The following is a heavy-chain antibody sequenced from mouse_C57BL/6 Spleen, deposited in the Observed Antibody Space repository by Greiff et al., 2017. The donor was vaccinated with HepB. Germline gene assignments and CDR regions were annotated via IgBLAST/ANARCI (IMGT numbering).Heavy chain of an antibody. CDR2: IDPSASYT. V-gene: IGHV1-50*01. J-gene: IGHJ2*01. Sequence: QVQLQQPGAELVKPGASVKLSCKASGYTFTSYWMQWVKQRPGQGLEWIGEIDPSASYTNYNQKFKGKATLTVDTSSSTAYMQLSSLTSEDSAVYYCARSRIYYGNYVGHFDYWGQGTTLTVSS. CDR3: ARSRIYYGNYVGHFDY. D-gene: IGHD2-1*01. CDR1: GYTFTSYW.